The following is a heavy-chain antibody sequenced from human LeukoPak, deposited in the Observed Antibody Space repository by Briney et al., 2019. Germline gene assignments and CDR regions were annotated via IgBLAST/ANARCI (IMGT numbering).Heavy chain of an antibody. J-gene: IGHJ5*02. Sequence: GSLRLSCAVSGFTFSDYYMSWIRQAPGKGLEWVSYISSSSTYTKYADSVKGRFTISRDNAKNSLYLQMNSLRAEDTAVYYCARSRQWLETNWFDPWGQGTLVTVSS. CDR1: GFTFSDYY. CDR2: ISSSSTYT. CDR3: ARSRQWLETNWFDP. D-gene: IGHD6-19*01. V-gene: IGHV3-11*03.